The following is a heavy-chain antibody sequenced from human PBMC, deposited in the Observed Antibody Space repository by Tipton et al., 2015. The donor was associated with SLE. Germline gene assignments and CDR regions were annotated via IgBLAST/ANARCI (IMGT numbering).Heavy chain of an antibody. V-gene: IGHV3-23*01. D-gene: IGHD6-19*01. CDR3: AKDPIAVAGTPSYFDY. CDR1: GFTFSSYG. CDR2: ISGSGGST. J-gene: IGHJ4*02. Sequence: SLRLSCAASGFTFSSYGMHWVRQAPGKGLEWVSAISGSGGSTYYADSVKGRFTISRDNSKNTLYLQMNSLRAEDTAVYYCAKDPIAVAGTPSYFDYWGQGTLVTVSS.